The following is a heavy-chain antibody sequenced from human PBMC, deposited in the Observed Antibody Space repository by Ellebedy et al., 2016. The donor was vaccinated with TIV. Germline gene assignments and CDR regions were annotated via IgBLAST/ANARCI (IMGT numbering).Heavy chain of an antibody. V-gene: IGHV3-48*04. Sequence: GESLKISCAVSGFTFSAYSMNWVRQAPGKGLEWVSYISTGSSTIYYADSVKGRFTISRDNAKNSLYLQMNSLRAEDTAVYYCAIDASVYGDSVYWYFDLWGRGTLVGVSS. D-gene: IGHD4-17*01. CDR1: GFTFSAYS. CDR2: ISTGSSTI. CDR3: AIDASVYGDSVYWYFDL. J-gene: IGHJ2*01.